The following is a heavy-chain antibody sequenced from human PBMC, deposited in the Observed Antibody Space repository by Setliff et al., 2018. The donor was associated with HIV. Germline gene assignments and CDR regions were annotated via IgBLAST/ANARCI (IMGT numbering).Heavy chain of an antibody. Sequence: PSETLSLTCTVSGGSISSYYWSWIRQPPGKGLEWIGYIYDNEKTFYNPSLKSRVTITVDTSKNQISLQLTSVTAEDTALYYCARLPQDWGQGTLVTVSS. CDR2: IYDNEKT. CDR3: ARLPQD. CDR1: GGSISSYY. V-gene: IGHV4-59*08. J-gene: IGHJ4*02.